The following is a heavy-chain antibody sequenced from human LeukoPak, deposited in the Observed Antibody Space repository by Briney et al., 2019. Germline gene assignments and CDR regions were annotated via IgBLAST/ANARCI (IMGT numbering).Heavy chain of an antibody. CDR3: AKTGSSIAARPPDY. D-gene: IGHD6-6*01. J-gene: IGHJ4*02. V-gene: IGHV4-39*07. CDR1: GGSFSSSPYY. Sequence: SETLSLTCTVSGGSFSSSPYYWGWIRQPPGKGLDWIGSVYYSGSTYYSPSLKSRVTISLDTSKNQFSLKLTSVTAADTAVYYCAKTGSSIAARPPDYWGQGTLVTVSS. CDR2: VYYSGST.